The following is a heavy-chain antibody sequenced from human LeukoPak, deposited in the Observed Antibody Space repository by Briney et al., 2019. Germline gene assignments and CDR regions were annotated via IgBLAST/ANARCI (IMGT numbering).Heavy chain of an antibody. V-gene: IGHV3-11*03. CDR3: AWPTREPNY. D-gene: IGHD1-26*01. CDR2: ISGSGTDP. Sequence: GGSLRLSCATSGFTFSDYYMSWFRQAPGKAPEWISYISGSGTDPTYADSVKGRFTISRDSAKRSLYLQMNSLRAEDTAVYHCAWPTREPNYWGQGTLVTVSA. CDR1: GFTFSDYY. J-gene: IGHJ4*02.